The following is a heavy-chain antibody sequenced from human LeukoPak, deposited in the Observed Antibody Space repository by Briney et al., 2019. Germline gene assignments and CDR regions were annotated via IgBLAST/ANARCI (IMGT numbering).Heavy chain of an antibody. CDR3: AKARGDLSFGPFDM. Sequence: PGGSLRLSCAASGFTFSSYGMSWVRQAPGKGLERVSAIGGSGENTYYADSVKGRFTISRDDSKKTLYLQMNSLRAEDAAVYYCAKARGDLSFGPFDMWGQGTKVTVSS. CDR1: GFTFSSYG. CDR2: IGGSGENT. V-gene: IGHV3-23*01. D-gene: IGHD2-21*02. J-gene: IGHJ3*02.